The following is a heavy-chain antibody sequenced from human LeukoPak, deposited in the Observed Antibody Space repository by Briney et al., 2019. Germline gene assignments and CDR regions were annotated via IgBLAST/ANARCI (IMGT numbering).Heavy chain of an antibody. CDR3: ARAHYGGRFDY. V-gene: IGHV4-59*01. Sequence: SETLSLTCTVSGGSISSYYWCWIRQPPGKGLEWIGYIYYSGSTNYNPSLKSRVTISVDTSKNQFSLKLSSVTAADTAVYDCARAHYGGRFDYWGQGTLVTVSS. CDR2: IYYSGST. CDR1: GGSISSYY. J-gene: IGHJ4*02. D-gene: IGHD4-23*01.